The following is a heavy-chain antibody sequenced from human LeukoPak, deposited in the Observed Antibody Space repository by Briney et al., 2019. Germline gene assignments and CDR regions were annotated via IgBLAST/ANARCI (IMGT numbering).Heavy chain of an antibody. Sequence: GGSLRLSCAASGFTFSTYGMNWVRQAPGKGLEWVADIKPDGSEKYYVDSVKGRFAISRDNARNSLYLQMNSLRSEDTAVYYCGMGMDVWGQGTTVTVSS. CDR1: GFTFSTYG. CDR2: IKPDGSEK. J-gene: IGHJ6*02. V-gene: IGHV3-7*05. CDR3: GMGMDV.